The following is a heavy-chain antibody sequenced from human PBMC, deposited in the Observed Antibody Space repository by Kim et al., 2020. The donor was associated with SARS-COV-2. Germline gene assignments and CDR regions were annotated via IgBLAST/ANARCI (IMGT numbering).Heavy chain of an antibody. V-gene: IGHV3-73*01. CDR1: GFTFSGSA. Sequence: GGSLRLSCAASGFTFSGSAMQWLRQASGKGLEWVGRIRSKANSYATSYAESVKGRFTFSSDDSTNTAYLLMNSLKSEDTAVYYCTFPYDRSAYWGQGALV. D-gene: IGHD3-22*01. J-gene: IGHJ4*02. CDR2: IRSKANSYAT. CDR3: TFPYDRSAY.